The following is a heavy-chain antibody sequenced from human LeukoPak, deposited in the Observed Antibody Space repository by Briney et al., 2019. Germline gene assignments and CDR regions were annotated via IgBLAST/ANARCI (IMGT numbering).Heavy chain of an antibody. J-gene: IGHJ4*02. V-gene: IGHV3-53*01. CDR1: GFTVSTNY. CDR3: ARYGYSDYHWLN. CDR2: IYSGGST. D-gene: IGHD5-12*01. Sequence: GGSLRLSCAASGFTVSTNYMSWVRQAPGKGLEWVSFIYSGGSTYYADPVKGRFTISRDNSQNTLHLQMNNMGAEDTAVYYCARYGYSDYHWLNWGQGNLVTVSS.